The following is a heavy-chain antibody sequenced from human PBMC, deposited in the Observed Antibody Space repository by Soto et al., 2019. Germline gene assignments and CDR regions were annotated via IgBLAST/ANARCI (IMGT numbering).Heavy chain of an antibody. V-gene: IGHV3-30*03. CDR3: ARSTSPTLNYYYGMDV. J-gene: IGHJ6*02. Sequence: GGSLRLSCAASGFIFSSFGMHWVRQAPGKGLEWVAVMSYDGSTKLYTDSVKGRFTIARDNSKNILYLQMNSLTIEDTAVFYCARSTSPTLNYYYGMDVWGQGTTVTVSS. CDR1: GFIFSSFG. CDR2: MSYDGSTK.